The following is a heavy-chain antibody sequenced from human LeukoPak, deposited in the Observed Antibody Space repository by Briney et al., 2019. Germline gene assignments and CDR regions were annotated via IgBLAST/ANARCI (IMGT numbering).Heavy chain of an antibody. CDR2: IYYSGST. CDR3: ARGRDSSSWNDAFDI. Sequence: SETLSLTCTVSGGSISSYYWSWIRQRPGKGLEWIGYIYYSGSTNYNPSLKCRVTISVDTSKNQFSLKLSSVTAADTAVYYCARGRDSSSWNDAFDIWGQGTMVTVSS. V-gene: IGHV4-59*01. J-gene: IGHJ3*02. CDR1: GGSISSYY. D-gene: IGHD6-13*01.